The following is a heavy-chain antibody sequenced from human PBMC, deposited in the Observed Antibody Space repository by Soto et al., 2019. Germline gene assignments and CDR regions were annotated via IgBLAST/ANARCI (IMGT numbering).Heavy chain of an antibody. V-gene: IGHV1-69*01. J-gene: IGHJ5*02. D-gene: IGHD6-13*01. CDR2: IIPIFGTA. CDR1: GGTFSSYA. CDR3: ARNPNPFIAAAGTGWFDP. Sequence: QVQLVQSGAEVKKPGSSVKVSCKASGGTFSSYAISWVRQAPGQGLEWMRGIIPIFGTANYAQKFQGRVTITADESTSTAYMELSSLRSEDTAVYYCARNPNPFIAAAGTGWFDPWGQGTLVTVSS.